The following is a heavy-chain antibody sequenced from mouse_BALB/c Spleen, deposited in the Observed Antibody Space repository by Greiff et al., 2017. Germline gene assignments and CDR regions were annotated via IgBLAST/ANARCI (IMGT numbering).Heavy chain of an antibody. CDR2: IDPFNGGT. Sequence: LVESGPELMKPGASVKISCKASGYSFTSYYMHWVKQSHGKSLEWIGYIDPFNGGTSYNQKFKGKATLTVDKSSSTAYMHLSSLTSEDSAVYYCARSLPLDYWGQGTTLTVSS. J-gene: IGHJ2*01. V-gene: IGHV1S135*01. D-gene: IGHD5-5*01. CDR3: ARSLPLDY. CDR1: GYSFTSYY.